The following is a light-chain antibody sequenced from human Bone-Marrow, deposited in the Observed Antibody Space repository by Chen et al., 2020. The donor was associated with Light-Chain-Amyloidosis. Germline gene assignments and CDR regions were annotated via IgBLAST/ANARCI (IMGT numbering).Light chain of an antibody. J-gene: IGLJ3*02. CDR2: STN. CDR3: VLYVGSGIWV. V-gene: IGLV8-61*01. CDR1: SGSVSTNYS. Sequence: QTVVTEEPSFSVSPGGTVPLTCGLSSGSVSTNYSPAWYQQTPGQAPRTLIYSTNTRSSGVPDRFSGSILGNKAARTITGAQADDESDYYCVLYVGSGIWVFGGGTKLTVL.